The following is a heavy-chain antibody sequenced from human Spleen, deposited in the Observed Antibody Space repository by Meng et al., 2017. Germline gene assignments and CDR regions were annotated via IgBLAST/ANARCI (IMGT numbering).Heavy chain of an antibody. D-gene: IGHD5-12*01. V-gene: IGHV3-53*01. CDR1: GFTVSSNY. Sequence: GESLKISCAASGFTVSSNYITWVRQAPGKGLEWVSVIYTGGSTYYADSVKGRFTISRDTFRNTVYLQMNSLRVEDTAIYYCASPGGWLRLWEAEDYSYYGMDVWGHGTTVTVSS. CDR2: IYTGGST. CDR3: ASPGGWLRLWEAEDYSYYGMDV. J-gene: IGHJ6*02.